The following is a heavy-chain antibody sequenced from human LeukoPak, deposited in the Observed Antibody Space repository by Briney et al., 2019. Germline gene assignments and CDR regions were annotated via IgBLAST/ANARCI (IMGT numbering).Heavy chain of an antibody. Sequence: PGESLNISGKRSGSSFTSYWIGWVRPMPGKGLEWLGIIYTGDPNSRYSTSVQGQVTISADKSITAAYLQWSVLKASDTAMCYCAGQGTGEIVFWGQGTLVTVSS. CDR3: AGQGTGEIVF. D-gene: IGHD7-27*01. V-gene: IGHV5-51*01. CDR1: GSSFTSYW. J-gene: IGHJ4*02. CDR2: IYTGDPNS.